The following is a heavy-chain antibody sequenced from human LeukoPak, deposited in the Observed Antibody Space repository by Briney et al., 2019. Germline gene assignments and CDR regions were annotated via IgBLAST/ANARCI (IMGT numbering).Heavy chain of an antibody. J-gene: IGHJ4*02. CDR1: GGSFSGYY. D-gene: IGHD6-6*01. Sequence: SETLSLTCAVYGGSFSGYYWSWIRQPPGKGLEWIGEINHSGSTNYNPSLKSRVTISVDTSKNQFSLKLSSVTAADTAVYYCARAYSSSPGGIRYWGQGTLVTVSS. V-gene: IGHV4-34*01. CDR2: INHSGST. CDR3: ARAYSSSPGGIRY.